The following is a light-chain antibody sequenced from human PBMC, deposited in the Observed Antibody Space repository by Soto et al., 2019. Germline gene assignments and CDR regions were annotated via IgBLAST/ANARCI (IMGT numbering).Light chain of an antibody. V-gene: IGKV3D-11*02. CDR1: QTVDKL. J-gene: IGKJ5*01. CDR2: EAT. Sequence: EIVLTQSPVIVSLSPGERASLSWRASQTVDKLLAWYQPKPGKAPRILIYEATKRASGIPVRFTGSGSRTDLILTISNIDAAYVAIYYSQQRKEWHPITFRQGTRLEIK. CDR3: QQRKEWHPIT.